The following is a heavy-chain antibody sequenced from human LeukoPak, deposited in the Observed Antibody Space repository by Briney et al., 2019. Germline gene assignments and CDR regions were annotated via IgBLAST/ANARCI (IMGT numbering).Heavy chain of an antibody. D-gene: IGHD3-22*01. Sequence: SETLSLTCTVSGGSISSYYWSWIRQPPGKGLEWIGYIYYSGSTNYNPSLKSRVTISVDTSKNQFSLKLSSVTAADTAVYYCARRSVLWLGAFDIWGQGTMVTVSS. CDR3: ARRSVLWLGAFDI. CDR1: GGSISSYY. J-gene: IGHJ3*02. V-gene: IGHV4-59*08. CDR2: IYYSGST.